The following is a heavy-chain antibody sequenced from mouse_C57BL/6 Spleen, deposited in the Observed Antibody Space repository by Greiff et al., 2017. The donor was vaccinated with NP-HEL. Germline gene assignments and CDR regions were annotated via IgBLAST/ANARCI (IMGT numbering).Heavy chain of an antibody. Sequence: EVKLVESGGGLVKPGGSLKLSCAASGFTFSSYAMSWVRQTPEKRLEWVATISDGGSYTYYPDNVKGRFTISRDNAKNNLYLQMSHLKSEDTAMYYCARDLLLGYYAMDYWGQGTSVTVSS. CDR1: GFTFSSYA. CDR3: ARDLLLGYYAMDY. J-gene: IGHJ4*01. V-gene: IGHV5-4*01. CDR2: ISDGGSYT. D-gene: IGHD1-1*01.